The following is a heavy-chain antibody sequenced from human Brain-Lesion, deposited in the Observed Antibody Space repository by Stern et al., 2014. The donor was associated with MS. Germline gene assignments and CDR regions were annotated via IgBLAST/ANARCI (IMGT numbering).Heavy chain of an antibody. CDR3: ARGDIVVVPAARSFGSDYYYPGLDV. CDR2: ISDSGSV. J-gene: IGHJ6*02. V-gene: IGHV4-59*01. D-gene: IGHD2-2*01. Sequence: QLQLPESGPGLVKPSATLSLTCPVSGGSIINYYWPWIRQPPGKGLEWIGYISDSGSVAYNPSLKSRLTMSVEPSPNPFSITLSSVTAADTAVYFCARGDIVVVPAARSFGSDYYYPGLDVWGQGTTITVS. CDR1: GGSIINYY.